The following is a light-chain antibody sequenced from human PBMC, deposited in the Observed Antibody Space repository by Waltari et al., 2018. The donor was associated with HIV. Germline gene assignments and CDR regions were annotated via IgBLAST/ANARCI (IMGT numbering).Light chain of an antibody. CDR2: EDD. J-gene: IGLJ3*02. V-gene: IGLV6-57*01. CDR3: QSSDRTNQV. CDR1: SGSITSNS. Sequence: NFMLTQPHSVSESPGKTVTISCTRTSGSITSNSVQWFQRRPGGSPTTLIYEDDQRPSGVPGLFSGSIDSSSNSASLTISGLKPEDEADYYCQSSDRTNQVFGGGTKLTVL.